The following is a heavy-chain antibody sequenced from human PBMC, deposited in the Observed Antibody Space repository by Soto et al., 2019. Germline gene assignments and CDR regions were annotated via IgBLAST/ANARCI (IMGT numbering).Heavy chain of an antibody. D-gene: IGHD1-20*01. CDR1: AGTFVNYA. V-gene: IGHV1-69*18. Sequence: QVQLVQSGAEVKKPGSSVKVSCKASAGTFVNYAITWVRQAPGQGLELMGTITPMFGTTYNAQKFTGRVTFTADESTSTAFMELSGLRSQDTAVSYCARVALSGILLGRVDSWGQGTMVTVSS. CDR2: ITPMFGTT. CDR3: ARVALSGILLGRVDS. J-gene: IGHJ4*02.